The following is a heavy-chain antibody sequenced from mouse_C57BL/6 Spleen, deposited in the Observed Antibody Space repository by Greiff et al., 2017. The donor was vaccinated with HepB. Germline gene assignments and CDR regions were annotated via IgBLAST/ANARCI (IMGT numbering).Heavy chain of an antibody. D-gene: IGHD6-1*01. Sequence: QVQLKQPGAELVRPGSSVKLSCKASGYTFTSYWMHWVKQRPIQGLEWIGNIDPSDSETHYNQKFKDKATLTVDKSSSTAYMQLSSLTSEDSAVYYCARSSSHAMDYWGQGTSVTVSS. CDR2: IDPSDSET. J-gene: IGHJ4*01. CDR3: ARSSSHAMDY. CDR1: GYTFTSYW. V-gene: IGHV1-52*01.